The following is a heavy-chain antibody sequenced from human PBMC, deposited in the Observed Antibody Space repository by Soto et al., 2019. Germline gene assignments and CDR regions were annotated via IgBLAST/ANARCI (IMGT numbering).Heavy chain of an antibody. Sequence: QVQLQESGPGLVKPSQTLSLTCTVSGGSISSGGYYWSWIRQPPGKGLEWIGYIYYSGSTYYNPSLKSRVTISVDTSENQFSLKLSSVTAADTAVYYCAREPTLYGDHRYLDLWGRGTLVTVSS. CDR1: GGSISSGGYY. J-gene: IGHJ2*01. D-gene: IGHD4-17*01. CDR2: IYYSGST. V-gene: IGHV4-30-4*01. CDR3: AREPTLYGDHRYLDL.